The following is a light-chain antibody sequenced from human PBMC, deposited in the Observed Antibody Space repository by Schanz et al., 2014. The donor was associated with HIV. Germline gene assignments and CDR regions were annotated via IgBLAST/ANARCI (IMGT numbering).Light chain of an antibody. CDR1: QTVNPY. CDR2: GAS. J-gene: IGKJ2*01. Sequence: EIVLTQSPDTLSLSPGERATLSCRASQTVNPYSLAWYQQKRGQAPRLPIYGASTRATGIPDRFSGSASGTEFTLTISGLQSEDFALYYCQQYSDWPPSTFGQGTKVEIK. CDR3: QQYSDWPPST. V-gene: IGKV3D-15*01.